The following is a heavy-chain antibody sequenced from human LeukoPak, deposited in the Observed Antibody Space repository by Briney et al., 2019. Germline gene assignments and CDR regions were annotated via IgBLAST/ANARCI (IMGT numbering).Heavy chain of an antibody. CDR3: ARDPGIAVAYGMDV. CDR2: IYSGGST. D-gene: IGHD6-19*01. V-gene: IGHV3-53*01. CDR1: GFTVSSSY. J-gene: IGHJ6*02. Sequence: GGSLRLSCAASGFTVSSSYMSWVRQAPGKGLEWVSVIYSGGSTHYADSVKGRFTISRDNSKNTLYLQMNSLRAEDTAVYYCARDPGIAVAYGMDVWGQGTTVTVSS.